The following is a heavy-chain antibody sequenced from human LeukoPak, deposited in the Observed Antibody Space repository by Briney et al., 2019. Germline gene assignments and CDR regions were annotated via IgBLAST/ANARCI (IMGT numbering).Heavy chain of an antibody. CDR2: ITGSYSHI. CDR1: GFIFSTYS. V-gene: IGHV3-21*01. J-gene: IGHJ4*02. CDR3: ARGAEYYYDSSGYFPFDY. D-gene: IGHD3-22*01. Sequence: GGSLRLSCAASGFIFSTYSMNWVRQAPGKGLEWVSSITGSYSHIYYADSVKGRFTISRDNAKNSLYLQMNSLRAEDTAVYYCARGAEYYYDSSGYFPFDYWGQGTLVTVSS.